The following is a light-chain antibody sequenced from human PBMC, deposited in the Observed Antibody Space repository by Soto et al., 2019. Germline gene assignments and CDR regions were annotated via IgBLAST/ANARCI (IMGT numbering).Light chain of an antibody. Sequence: EIVVTQSPATLSVSPGERATLSCRASQSVSSSYLAWYQQKPGQAPRLLTYGASSRATGIPDRFSGSGSGADFTLTISRLEPEDFAVYYCQQYGSSPLWTFGQGTKVDIK. CDR3: QQYGSSPLWT. CDR1: QSVSSSY. V-gene: IGKV3-20*01. J-gene: IGKJ1*01. CDR2: GAS.